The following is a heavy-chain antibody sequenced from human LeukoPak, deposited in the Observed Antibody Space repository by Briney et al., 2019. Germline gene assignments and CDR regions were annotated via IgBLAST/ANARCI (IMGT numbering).Heavy chain of an antibody. Sequence: ASVKVSCKASGYSFTTYGISWVRQAPGQGLEWMGWISANNNNTGNVQKLQGRVTMTTDTSTSTAYMELRSLRSDDTAVYYCARSYSSAWDDAFDIWGQGTMVTVSS. J-gene: IGHJ3*02. V-gene: IGHV1-18*01. CDR2: ISANNNNT. D-gene: IGHD6-19*01. CDR3: ARSYSSAWDDAFDI. CDR1: GYSFTTYG.